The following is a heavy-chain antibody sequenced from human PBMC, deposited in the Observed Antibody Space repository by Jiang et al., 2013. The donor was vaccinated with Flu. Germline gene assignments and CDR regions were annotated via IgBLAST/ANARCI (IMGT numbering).Heavy chain of an antibody. V-gene: IGHV1-69*01. J-gene: IGHJ6*02. Sequence: VQLVESGAEVKKPGSSVKVSCKASGGTFSSYAISWVRQAPGQGLEWMGGIIPIFGTANYAQKFQGRVTITADESTSTAYMELSSLRSEDTAVYYCAAGATHNNCSSTSCYAVEYYYYYGMDVWGQGTTVTVSS. CDR1: GGTFSSYA. CDR3: AAGATHNNCSSTSCYAVEYYYYYGMDV. D-gene: IGHD2-2*01. CDR2: IIPIFGTA.